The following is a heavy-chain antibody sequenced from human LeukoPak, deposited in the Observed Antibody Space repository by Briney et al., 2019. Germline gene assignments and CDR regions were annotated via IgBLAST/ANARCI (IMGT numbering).Heavy chain of an antibody. D-gene: IGHD2-2*01. V-gene: IGHV3-7*01. CDR2: IYLAGSRA. CDR3: GRAGPVTKDHFIYV. J-gene: IGHJ6*04. Sequence: GGTLRLSCAASGFTFSDYYMSWIRQAPGKGLEWVANIYLAGSRAYYVDSVRGGFTISRDNAKNSLFLQMNSLSAEDTAVYYCGRAGPVTKDHFIYVWGKGTTVTVSS. CDR1: GFTFSDYY.